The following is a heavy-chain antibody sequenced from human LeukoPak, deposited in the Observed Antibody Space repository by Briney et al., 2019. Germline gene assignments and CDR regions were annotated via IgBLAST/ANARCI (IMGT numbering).Heavy chain of an antibody. Sequence: SETLSLTCTVSGGSISSGSYYWGWIRQPPGKGLEWIGSIYHSGSTYYNPSLKSRVTISVDTSKNQFSLKLSSVTAADTAVYYCARDLSYDILTGYLPGDYWGQGTLVTVSS. J-gene: IGHJ4*02. CDR1: GGSISSGSYY. CDR3: ARDLSYDILTGYLPGDY. D-gene: IGHD3-9*01. CDR2: IYHSGST. V-gene: IGHV4-39*07.